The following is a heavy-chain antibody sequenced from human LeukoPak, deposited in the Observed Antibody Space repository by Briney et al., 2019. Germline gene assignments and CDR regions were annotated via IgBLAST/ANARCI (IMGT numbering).Heavy chain of an antibody. CDR2: INATGDI. D-gene: IGHD2-8*01. V-gene: IGHV4-34*01. J-gene: IGHJ6*04. CDR1: GAAFRGFF. Sequence: SETLSLTCAASGAAFRGFFYSWIRQPPGKGLEWIGEINATGDINYPPSLKTRVSLSTDKSKKQIFLRPRSVNAAGSAVDYWARRVDVDLKDGVWFHTLHVWGKGTTVIVSS. CDR3: ARRVDVDLKDGVWFHTLHV.